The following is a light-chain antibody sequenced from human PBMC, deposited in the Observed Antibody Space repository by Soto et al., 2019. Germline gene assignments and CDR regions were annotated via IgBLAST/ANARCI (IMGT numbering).Light chain of an antibody. CDR1: QSVSND. J-gene: IGKJ4*01. CDR3: QQHSNWQLT. CDR2: DAF. Sequence: EIVLTQSPGTLSLSPGERATLSVMASQSVSNDDLAWYQQKPGQAPRLLIHDAFYSSTGIPPRFSGSGSGTDFSLTISSLQSEDFAVYYCQQHSNWQLTFGGGTKVDIK. V-gene: IGKV3D-11*02.